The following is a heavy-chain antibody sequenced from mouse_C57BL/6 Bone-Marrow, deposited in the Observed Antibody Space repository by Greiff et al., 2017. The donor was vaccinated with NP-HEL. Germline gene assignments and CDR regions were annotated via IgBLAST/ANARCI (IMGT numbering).Heavy chain of an antibody. D-gene: IGHD2-1*01. J-gene: IGHJ3*01. V-gene: IGHV1-9*01. Sequence: QVQLQQSGAELMKPGASVKLSCKASGYTFTGYWIEWVKQRPGHGLEWIGEILPGSGSTNYNEKFKGKATFTVDTSSNTAYMQLSSLTSEDSAISSYASTTASGYWGQGTLVTVSA. CDR1: GYTFTGYW. CDR2: ILPGSGST. CDR3: ASTTASGY.